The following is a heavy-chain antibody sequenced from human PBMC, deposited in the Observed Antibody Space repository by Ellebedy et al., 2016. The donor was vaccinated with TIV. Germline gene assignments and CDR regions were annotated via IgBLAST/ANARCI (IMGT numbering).Heavy chain of an antibody. CDR2: ISHDGSAK. V-gene: IGHV3-30*18. D-gene: IGHD1-1*01. CDR1: GFTFSRFG. Sequence: PGGSLRLSCAASGFTFSRFGMQWVRQAPGKGLEWVAVISHDGSAKHYADSVKGRFTNSRDKSKNTLNLQLSSLRSEDTAVYYCAKETTELTATTLYWGQGTLVTVSS. CDR3: AKETTELTATTLY. J-gene: IGHJ4*02.